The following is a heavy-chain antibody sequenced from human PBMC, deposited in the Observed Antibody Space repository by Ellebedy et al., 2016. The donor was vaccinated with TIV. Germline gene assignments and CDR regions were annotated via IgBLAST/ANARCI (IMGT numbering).Heavy chain of an antibody. V-gene: IGHV4-39*01. J-gene: IGHJ4*02. D-gene: IGHD3-22*01. CDR3: ARSSMIVVVPFDY. CDR2: IYYSGIT. Sequence: MPSETLSLTCTVSGASITSSGYYWGCIRQPPGHGLEWIGSIYYSGITYYNPSLNSRVTISVDTSKKQFSLKLISVTAADTAVYYCARSSMIVVVPFDYWGQGTLVTVSS. CDR1: GASITSSGYY.